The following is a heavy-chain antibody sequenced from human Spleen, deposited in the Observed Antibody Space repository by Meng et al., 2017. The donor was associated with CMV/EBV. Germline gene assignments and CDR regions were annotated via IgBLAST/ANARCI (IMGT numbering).Heavy chain of an antibody. J-gene: IGHJ4*02. CDR1: GFTFDDYA. CDR3: ARRGNIPDY. CDR2: ISWNSGSI. D-gene: IGHD2/OR15-2a*01. V-gene: IGHV3-9*01. Sequence: GGSLRLSCAASGFTFDDYAMHWVRQAPGKGLEWVSGISWNSGSIGYADSVKGRFTISRDNAKNSLYLQMNSLRVEDTALYYCARRGNIPDYWGQGTLVTVSS.